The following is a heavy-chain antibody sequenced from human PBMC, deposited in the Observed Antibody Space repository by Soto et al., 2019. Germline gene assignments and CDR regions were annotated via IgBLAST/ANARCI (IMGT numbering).Heavy chain of an antibody. V-gene: IGHV1-18*01. Sequence: GASVKFYCKASGYTFSTYGITWVRQAPGQGLDWMGWINPLKGDTNSEARFQDRVTMTTDTSTRTAYMELRSLRSDDTAVYYCARVKVPAAILGAFDLWGQGTLVTVSS. CDR2: INPLKGDT. CDR3: ARVKVPAAILGAFDL. D-gene: IGHD2-2*01. CDR1: GYTFSTYG. J-gene: IGHJ3*01.